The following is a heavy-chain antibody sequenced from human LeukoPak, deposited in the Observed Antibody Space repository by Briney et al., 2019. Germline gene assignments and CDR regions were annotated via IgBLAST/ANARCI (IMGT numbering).Heavy chain of an antibody. CDR1: GGSISSGGYY. CDR2: IYYSGST. Sequence: SETLSLTCTVSGGSISSGGYYWSWIRQHPGKGLEWIGYIYYSGSTYYNPSLKSRVTISVDTSKNQFSLKLSSVTAADTAVYYCARSEGYGSSSWYSAFFDYWGQGTLVTVSS. CDR3: ARSEGYGSSSWYSAFFDY. J-gene: IGHJ4*02. V-gene: IGHV4-31*03. D-gene: IGHD6-13*01.